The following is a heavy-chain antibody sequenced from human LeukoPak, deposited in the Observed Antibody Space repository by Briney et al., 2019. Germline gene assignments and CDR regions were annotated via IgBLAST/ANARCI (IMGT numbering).Heavy chain of an antibody. CDR3: GSSHSSSWYDF. CDR2: FYYTGGT. Sequence: SETLSLTCTVSGVSVSDSSYYWGWIRQPPGKGLEWIGSFYYTGGTYYSPSFRSRVIISADTSKNQFSLYFHSVTAADTAVYFCGSSHSSSWYDFWGQGTLVTVSS. J-gene: IGHJ4*02. D-gene: IGHD6-13*01. V-gene: IGHV4-39*07. CDR1: GVSVSDSSYY.